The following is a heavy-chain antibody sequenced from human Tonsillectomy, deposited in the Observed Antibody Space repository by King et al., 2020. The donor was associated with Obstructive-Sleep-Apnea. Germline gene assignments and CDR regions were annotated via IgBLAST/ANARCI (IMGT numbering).Heavy chain of an antibody. V-gene: IGHV4-31*03. J-gene: IGHJ4*02. Sequence: QLQESGPGLVKPSQTLSLTCTVSGGSISSGGYSWSWILQHPGKGLEWIGYIYYSGSTYYNPSLKRRVTISVDTAKNQFSLKLSSVTAADTAVYYCARGSDNSDFDCGQGTLVTVSS. D-gene: IGHD1-1*01. CDR2: IYYSGST. CDR1: GGSISSGGYS. CDR3: ARGSDNSDFD.